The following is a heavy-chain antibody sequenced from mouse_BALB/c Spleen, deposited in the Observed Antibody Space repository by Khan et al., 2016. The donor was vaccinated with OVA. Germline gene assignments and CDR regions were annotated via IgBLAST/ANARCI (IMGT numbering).Heavy chain of an antibody. Sequence: VQLKESGPELVKPGATVKMSCTASGFNITDYYMHWVKQWPEQGLEWIGSIDPSSGNTKYNPKFKGKATITADTSSNTAYLQLTSLTSEDTAGYYCGRMVRYWGQGTTLTVSS. J-gene: IGHJ2*01. V-gene: IGHV14-3*02. CDR3: GRMVRY. D-gene: IGHD1-1*02. CDR2: IDPSSGNT. CDR1: GFNITDYY.